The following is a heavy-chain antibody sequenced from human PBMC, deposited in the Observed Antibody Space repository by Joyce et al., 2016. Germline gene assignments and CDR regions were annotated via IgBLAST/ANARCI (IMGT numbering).Heavy chain of an antibody. Sequence: EVQLVQSGAEVKKPGATVKISCKVSGYTFTDYYMHWVQQAPGKGLEWMGLVDPEDGETLYAGKCQGRVTITAGTSTDTAYMELSSLRSEDTAVYYCATVDYYYGSGTPRDYYYYYMDVWGKGTTVTVSS. V-gene: IGHV1-69-2*01. D-gene: IGHD3-10*01. CDR2: VDPEDGET. CDR3: ATVDYYYGSGTPRDYYYYYMDV. CDR1: GYTFTDYY. J-gene: IGHJ6*03.